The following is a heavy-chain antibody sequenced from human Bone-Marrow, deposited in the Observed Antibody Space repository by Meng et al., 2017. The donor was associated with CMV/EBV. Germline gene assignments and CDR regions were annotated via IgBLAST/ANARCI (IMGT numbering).Heavy chain of an antibody. CDR3: ASGDSSWLDP. CDR2: INYSGST. Sequence: SEPLSLTCPVSGGSISSYYWSWIRQPPGKGLEWIGYINYSGSTNYNPSLKSRVTISVDTSKNQCSLKLSSVTAADTAVYYCASGDSSWLDPWGQGTLVTVSS. CDR1: GGSISSYY. D-gene: IGHD7-27*01. J-gene: IGHJ5*02. V-gene: IGHV4-59*01.